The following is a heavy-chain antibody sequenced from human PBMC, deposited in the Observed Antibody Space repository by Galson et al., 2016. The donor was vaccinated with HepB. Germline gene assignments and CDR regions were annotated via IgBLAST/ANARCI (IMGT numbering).Heavy chain of an antibody. D-gene: IGHD6-13*01. V-gene: IGHV3-9*01. CDR3: AKDMSAGASASGCFDC. Sequence: SLRLSCAASGFTFDEYAMHWVRQAPGKGLDWVSTISWNSGTIHYMDSVKGRFTTSRDNAKNSLYLQMDGLKTEDTALYYCAKDMSAGASASGCFDCWGQGTLVTVSS. J-gene: IGHJ4*02. CDR1: GFTFDEYA. CDR2: ISWNSGTI.